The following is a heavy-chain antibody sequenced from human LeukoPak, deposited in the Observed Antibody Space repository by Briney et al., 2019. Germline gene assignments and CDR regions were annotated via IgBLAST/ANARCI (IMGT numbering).Heavy chain of an antibody. J-gene: IGHJ4*02. D-gene: IGHD4-23*01. Sequence: SETLSLTCTVSGGSIRSYYWSWIRQPPGKGLEWIGYIYYSGSANYDPSLQSRVIISVDTSKNQFSLNLSPVLAADTAVYYCARVGVDYSGNILKYFFDYWGQGTLVTVSS. V-gene: IGHV4-59*01. CDR1: GGSIRSYY. CDR2: IYYSGSA. CDR3: ARVGVDYSGNILKYFFDY.